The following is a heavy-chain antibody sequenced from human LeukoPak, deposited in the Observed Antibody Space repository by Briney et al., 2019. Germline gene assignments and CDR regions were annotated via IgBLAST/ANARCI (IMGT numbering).Heavy chain of an antibody. D-gene: IGHD6-13*01. Sequence: SETLSLTCTVSGGSINSYYWSWIRQPPGKGLEWIGYIYYSGSTNYSPSLKGRVTISVDTSKNQFSLKLSSVTAADTAVYYCARGLAAAGTSYFDYWGQGTLVTVSS. CDR1: GGSINSYY. CDR3: ARGLAAAGTSYFDY. V-gene: IGHV4-59*01. CDR2: IYYSGST. J-gene: IGHJ4*02.